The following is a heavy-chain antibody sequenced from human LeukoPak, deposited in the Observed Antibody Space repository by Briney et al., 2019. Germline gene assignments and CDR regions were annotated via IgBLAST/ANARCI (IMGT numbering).Heavy chain of an antibody. J-gene: IGHJ4*02. V-gene: IGHV1-2*02. Sequence: ASVKVSCEASGYTFTDSYMHWVRQAPGQGLEWMGWINPNSGATNYAQKFQGRVTITWDTSISTAYMELSRLRSDDTAVYYCARGPIKYLLLHAFDYWGQGTLVTVSS. CDR1: GYTFTDSY. D-gene: IGHD2-15*01. CDR2: INPNSGAT. CDR3: ARGPIKYLLLHAFDY.